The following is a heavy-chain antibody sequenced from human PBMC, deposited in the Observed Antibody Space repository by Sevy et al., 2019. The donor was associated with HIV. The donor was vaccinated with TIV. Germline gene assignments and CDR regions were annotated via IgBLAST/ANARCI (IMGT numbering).Heavy chain of an antibody. J-gene: IGHJ5*02. CDR2: IYYSGST. D-gene: IGHD6-6*01. CDR1: GGSISSYY. Sequence: SETLSLTCTVSGGSISSYYWSWIRQPPGKGLEWIGYIYYSGSTNYNPSLKSRVTISVDTSKNQFSLKLMSVTAADTAVYYCAREWEEYSSSSYVGSWFDPWGQGTLVTVSS. CDR3: AREWEEYSSSSYVGSWFDP. V-gene: IGHV4-59*01.